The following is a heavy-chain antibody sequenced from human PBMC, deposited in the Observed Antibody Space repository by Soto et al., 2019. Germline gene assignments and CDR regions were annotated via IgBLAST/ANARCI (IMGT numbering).Heavy chain of an antibody. J-gene: IGHJ6*02. CDR1: GGTFSSYA. Sequence: QVQRVQSGAEVKKPGSSVKVSCKASGGTFSSYAISWVRQAPGQGLEWMGGIIPIFGTANYAQKFQGRVTITADKSTSTAYMELSSLRSEDTAVYYCAREYYYDSSGYYYYYGMDVWGQGTTVTVSS. D-gene: IGHD3-22*01. CDR2: IIPIFGTA. V-gene: IGHV1-69*06. CDR3: AREYYYDSSGYYYYYGMDV.